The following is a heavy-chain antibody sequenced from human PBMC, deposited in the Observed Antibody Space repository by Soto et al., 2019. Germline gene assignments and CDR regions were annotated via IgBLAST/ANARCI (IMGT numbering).Heavy chain of an antibody. D-gene: IGHD3-9*01. V-gene: IGHV2-5*02. CDR1: EFSVSARGVG. Sequence: VGPLVTATQTLAGTCTFPEFSVSARGVGVAWIRLPPGKALEWLALIYWDDGKRYSPSLKTRLNITKDTSKNQVVLTLTNVDPVDTDTYYCARRPAHDISPGYYPLDYWGQGSLVT. CDR2: IYWDDGK. CDR3: ARRPAHDISPGYYPLDY. J-gene: IGHJ4*02.